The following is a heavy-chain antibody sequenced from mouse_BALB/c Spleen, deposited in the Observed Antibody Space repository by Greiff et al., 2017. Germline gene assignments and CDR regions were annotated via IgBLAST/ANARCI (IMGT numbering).Heavy chain of an antibody. V-gene: IGHV5-4*02. J-gene: IGHJ3*01. CDR2: ISDGGSYT. CDR1: GFTFSDYY. CDR3: ARGRNGNYVAWFAY. Sequence: EVMLVESGGGLVKPGGSLKLSCAASGFTFSDYYMYWVRQTPEKRLEWVATISDGGSYTYYPDSVKGRFTISRDNAKNNLYLQMSSLKSEDTAMYYCARGRNGNYVAWFAYWGQGTLVTVSA. D-gene: IGHD2-1*01.